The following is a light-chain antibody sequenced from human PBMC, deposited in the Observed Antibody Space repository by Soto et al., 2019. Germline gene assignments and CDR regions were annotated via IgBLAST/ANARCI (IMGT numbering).Light chain of an antibody. Sequence: DIQMTQSPSTLSASVGDRVTITCRARQSISSWLAWYQQKPGKAPTLLIYDASSLESGVPSRFSGSGSGTECTLTISSLQPEDFATYYCQQYNSRTFGQGTKVEIK. CDR2: DAS. J-gene: IGKJ1*01. CDR3: QQYNSRT. V-gene: IGKV1-5*01. CDR1: QSISSW.